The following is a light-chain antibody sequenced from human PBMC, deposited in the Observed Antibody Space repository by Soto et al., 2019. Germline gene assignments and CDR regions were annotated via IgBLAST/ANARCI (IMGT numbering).Light chain of an antibody. J-gene: IGKJ4*01. Sequence: DIQMTQFPSSLSASVGDRVTITCRASQSISSYLNWYQQKPGKAPKLLIYAASSLQSEVLSRFIGSGSGEDLTLTISSLQPEDFASYYCQQSCSTLLTFGGGTNLEIK. CDR1: QSISSY. V-gene: IGKV1-39*01. CDR3: QQSCSTLLT. CDR2: AAS.